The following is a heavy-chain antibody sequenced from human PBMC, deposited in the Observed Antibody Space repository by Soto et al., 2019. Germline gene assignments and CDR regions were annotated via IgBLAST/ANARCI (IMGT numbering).Heavy chain of an antibody. J-gene: IGHJ4*02. Sequence: QVQLVESGGGVVQPGRSLRLSCAASGFTFSSYAMHWVRQAPGKGLEWVAVISYDGSNKYYADSVKGRFTISRDNSKNTLYLQMNSRRAEDTAVYYCARDKRDLRFLEWSYHFDFWGQGTLVTVSS. CDR2: ISYDGSNK. CDR3: ARDKRDLRFLEWSYHFDF. D-gene: IGHD3-3*01. CDR1: GFTFSSYA. V-gene: IGHV3-30-3*01.